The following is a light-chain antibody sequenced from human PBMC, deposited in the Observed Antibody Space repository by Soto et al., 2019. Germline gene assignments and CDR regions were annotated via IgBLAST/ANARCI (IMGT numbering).Light chain of an antibody. J-gene: IGKJ4*01. V-gene: IGKV1-39*01. CDR2: AAS. Sequence: DIQMTQSPPSLSPSVGDRITITCRASQSISSWLAWYQQKPGKAPKXLIYAASSLQSGVPSRFSGSGSGTDFTITISSLQPEDGETYYCQQSYSTPLTFGGGTKVDIK. CDR3: QQSYSTPLT. CDR1: QSISSW.